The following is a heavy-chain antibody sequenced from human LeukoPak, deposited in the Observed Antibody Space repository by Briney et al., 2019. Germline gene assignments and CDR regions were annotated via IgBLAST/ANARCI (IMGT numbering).Heavy chain of an antibody. CDR1: GGTFSSDA. Sequence: SVKVSCKASGGTFSSDAISWVRQAPGQGLEWMGGIIPKLGTANYAQKFRGRVTITADESTTTVYMELSSLRSEDTAVYYCAREEGSWGVFDYWGQGTLVTVSS. V-gene: IGHV1-69*13. CDR2: IIPKLGTA. J-gene: IGHJ4*02. CDR3: AREEGSWGVFDY. D-gene: IGHD1-26*01.